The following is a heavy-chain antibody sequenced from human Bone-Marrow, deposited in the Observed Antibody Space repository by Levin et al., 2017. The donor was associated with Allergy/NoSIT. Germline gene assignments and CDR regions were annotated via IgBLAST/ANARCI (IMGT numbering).Heavy chain of an antibody. J-gene: IGHJ4*02. CDR1: GFTFSTYW. CDR2: IKQDGSEK. Sequence: GGSLRLSCVASGFTFSTYWMSWVRQAPGKGLEWVANIKQDGSEKYYVDSLKGRFTISRDNAKNSLYLQMNSLRAEDTAVYYCVRPPDGLFSHYFDYWGQGILVTVSS. V-gene: IGHV3-7*01. D-gene: IGHD2-8*01. CDR3: VRPPDGLFSHYFDY.